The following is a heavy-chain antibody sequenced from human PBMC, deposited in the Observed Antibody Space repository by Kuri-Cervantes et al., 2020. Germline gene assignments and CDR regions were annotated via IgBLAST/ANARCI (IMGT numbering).Heavy chain of an antibody. D-gene: IGHD6-19*01. J-gene: IGHJ4*02. CDR1: GFAFSRFN. V-gene: IGHV3-30*13. CDR3: ARDGLAVDGFSGLIDY. CDR2: ISVDGKHG. Sequence: GGSLRLSCTASGFAFSRFNMHWVRQTPGKGLEWTAVISVDGKHGHYADSVTGRFSISRDNSKQMLFLEMNSLKTDDTALYYCARDGLAVDGFSGLIDYWGQGALVTVSS.